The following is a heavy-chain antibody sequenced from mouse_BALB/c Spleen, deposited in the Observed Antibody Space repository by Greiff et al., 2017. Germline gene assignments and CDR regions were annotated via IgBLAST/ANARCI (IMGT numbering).Heavy chain of an antibody. Sequence: QVQLKESGPGLVAPSQSLSITCTVSGFSLTSYDISWIRQPPGKGLEWLGVIWTGGGTNYNSAFMSRLSISKDNSKSQVFLKMNSLQTDDTAIYYCVRKGYYAMDYWGQGTSVTVSS. CDR2: IWTGGGT. J-gene: IGHJ4*01. V-gene: IGHV2-9-2*01. CDR3: VRKGYYAMDY. CDR1: GFSLTSYD.